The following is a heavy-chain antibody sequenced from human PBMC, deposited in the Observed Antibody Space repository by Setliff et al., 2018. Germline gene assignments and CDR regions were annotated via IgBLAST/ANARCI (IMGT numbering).Heavy chain of an antibody. Sequence: SETLSLTCAVSGYSISSGNYWGWIRQPPGKGLEWIGSISHSGSAYYNPSLKSRVTISVDTSKNQFSLKLSSVTATDTAVYYCARKRFYYYYYYMDVWGKGTTVTVSS. CDR1: GYSISSGNY. CDR2: ISHSGSA. V-gene: IGHV4-38-2*01. J-gene: IGHJ6*03. CDR3: ARKRFYYYYYYMDV.